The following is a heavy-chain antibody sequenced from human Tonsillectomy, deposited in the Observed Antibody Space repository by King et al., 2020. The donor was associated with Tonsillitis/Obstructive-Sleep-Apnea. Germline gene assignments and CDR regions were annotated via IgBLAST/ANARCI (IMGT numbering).Heavy chain of an antibody. CDR1: GFTFSTYA. Sequence: VQLVESGGGLEQPGGSLRLSCAASGFTFSTYAMSWVRQAPGKGLEWVSAISGGGRSTFYADSVKGRFTISRDNSKNTVDFKMNSLRAEDTAVYYCAKSRRYSTNDAFEIWGQGTMVTVSS. D-gene: IGHD6-13*01. J-gene: IGHJ3*02. CDR3: AKSRRYSTNDAFEI. V-gene: IGHV3-23*04. CDR2: ISGGGRST.